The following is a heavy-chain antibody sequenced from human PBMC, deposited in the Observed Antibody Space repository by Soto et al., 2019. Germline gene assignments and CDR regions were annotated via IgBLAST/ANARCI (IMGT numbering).Heavy chain of an antibody. V-gene: IGHV3-7*01. Sequence: GGPLTLSRLTTSFNFGSYWLRRAPPGPGKGLEWVANIKQDGSEKYYVDSVKGRFTISRDNAKNSLYLQMNSLRAEDTAVYYCARGSSSLFPTREYYIDYLGQGDVLTVYS. CDR2: IKQDGSEK. CDR3: ARGSSSLFPTREYYIDY. D-gene: IGHD6-13*01. CDR1: SFNFGSYW. J-gene: IGHJ4*02.